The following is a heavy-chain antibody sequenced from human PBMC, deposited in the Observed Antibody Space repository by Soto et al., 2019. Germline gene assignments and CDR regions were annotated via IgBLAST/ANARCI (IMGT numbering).Heavy chain of an antibody. CDR3: ARDVSSSWYVSGWFDP. Sequence: VASVKVSCKASGYTFTSYAMHWVRQAPGQRLEWMGWINAGNGNTKYSRKFQGRVTITRDTSASTAYMELSSLRSEDTAVYYCARDVSSSWYVSGWFDPWGQGTLVTVSS. J-gene: IGHJ5*02. CDR1: GYTFTSYA. CDR2: INAGNGNT. V-gene: IGHV1-3*01. D-gene: IGHD6-13*01.